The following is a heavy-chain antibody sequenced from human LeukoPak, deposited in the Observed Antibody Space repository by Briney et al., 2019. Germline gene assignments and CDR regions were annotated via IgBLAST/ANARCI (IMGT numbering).Heavy chain of an antibody. V-gene: IGHV1-69*06. CDR3: ARDQPTIRFPYFDY. D-gene: IGHD5-24*01. CDR2: IIPIFGTA. Sequence: GASVKVSCKASGGTFSSYAISWVRQAPGQGLEWMGRIIPIFGTANYAQKFQGRVTITADKSTSTAYMELSSLRSEDTAMYYCARDQPTIRFPYFDYWGQGTLVTVSS. CDR1: GGTFSSYA. J-gene: IGHJ4*02.